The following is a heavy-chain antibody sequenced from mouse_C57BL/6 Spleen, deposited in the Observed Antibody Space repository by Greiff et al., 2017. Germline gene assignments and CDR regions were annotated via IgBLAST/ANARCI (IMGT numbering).Heavy chain of an antibody. CDR3: ARVTTGDWYFDV. D-gene: IGHD1-1*01. CDR1: GYTFTSYW. Sequence: QVQLQQPGAELVMPGASVKLSCKASGYTFTSYWMHWVKQRPGQGLEWIGEIDPSDSYTNYNQKFKGKATLTVDKSSSTAYMQLSSLTSEDSAVYYCARVTTGDWYFDVWGTGTTVTVSS. CDR2: IDPSDSYT. V-gene: IGHV1-69*01. J-gene: IGHJ1*03.